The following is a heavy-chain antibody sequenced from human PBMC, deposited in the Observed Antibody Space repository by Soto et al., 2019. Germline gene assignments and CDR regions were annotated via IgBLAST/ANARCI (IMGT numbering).Heavy chain of an antibody. J-gene: IGHJ4*02. Sequence: GSLRLSCAASGFTFSSYAMSWVRQAPGKGLEWVSAISGSGGSTYYADSVKGRFTISRDNSKNTLYLQMNSLRAEDTAVYYCAKDLLRNYYDSSGYSRFDYWGQGPLVTVSS. D-gene: IGHD3-22*01. CDR3: AKDLLRNYYDSSGYSRFDY. CDR1: GFTFSSYA. V-gene: IGHV3-23*01. CDR2: ISGSGGST.